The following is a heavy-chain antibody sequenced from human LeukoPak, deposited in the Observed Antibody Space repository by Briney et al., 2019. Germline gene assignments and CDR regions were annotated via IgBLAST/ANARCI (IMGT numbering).Heavy chain of an antibody. D-gene: IGHD2-2*02. CDR2: INSDGSST. J-gene: IGHJ5*02. V-gene: IGHV3-74*01. Sequence: GGSLRLSCAASGFTFSTYWMHWVRQTPGKGLVWVSRINSDGSSTTYADSVKGRFTISRDNAKNTLYLQMNSLRAEDTAVYYCTRTYCSRTSCYTELFDLWGQGTLVTVSS. CDR3: TRTYCSRTSCYTELFDL. CDR1: GFTFSTYW.